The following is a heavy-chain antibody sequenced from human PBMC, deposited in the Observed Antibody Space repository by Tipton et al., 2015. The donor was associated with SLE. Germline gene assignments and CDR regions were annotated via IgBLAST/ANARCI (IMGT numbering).Heavy chain of an antibody. D-gene: IGHD4/OR15-4a*01. V-gene: IGHV5-51*03. CDR1: GYSFTSYW. Sequence: QSGAEVKKPGESLKISCKGSGYSFTSYWIGWGRQLPGKGLEWMGITYPGDSDTRYSPPFQGQVTISAAKSISTAYLQWNSLKASDTTMYYCARRSTISHYYSGMDVWGQGTTVTVSS. J-gene: IGHJ6*02. CDR2: TYPGDSDT. CDR3: ARRSTISHYYSGMDV.